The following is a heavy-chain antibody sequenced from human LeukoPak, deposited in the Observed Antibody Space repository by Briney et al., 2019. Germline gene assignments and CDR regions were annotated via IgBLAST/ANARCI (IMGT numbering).Heavy chain of an antibody. J-gene: IGHJ4*02. CDR2: IIPIFGTA. D-gene: IGHD4-23*01. CDR1: GGTFSSYA. V-gene: IGHV1-69*05. CDR3: ANGGNTRPEYTR. Sequence: SVKVSCKASGGTFSSYAISRVRQAPGQGLEWMGGIIPIFGTANYAQKFQGRVTITTDESTSTAYMELSSLRSEDTAVYYCANGGNTRPEYTRWGQGTLVTVSS.